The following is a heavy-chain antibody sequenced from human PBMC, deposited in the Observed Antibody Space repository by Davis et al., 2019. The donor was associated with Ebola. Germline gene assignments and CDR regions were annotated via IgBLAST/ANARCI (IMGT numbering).Heavy chain of an antibody. J-gene: IGHJ5*02. V-gene: IGHV4-34*01. Sequence: SETLSLTCAVYGGSFSGYYWSWIRQLPGKGLEWIGEINHSGSTNYNPSLKSRVTISVDTSKNQFSLKLSSVTAADTAVYYCARRTGYSSSWYIRFDPWGQGTLVTVSS. CDR2: INHSGST. CDR3: ARRTGYSSSWYIRFDP. D-gene: IGHD6-13*01. CDR1: GGSFSGYY.